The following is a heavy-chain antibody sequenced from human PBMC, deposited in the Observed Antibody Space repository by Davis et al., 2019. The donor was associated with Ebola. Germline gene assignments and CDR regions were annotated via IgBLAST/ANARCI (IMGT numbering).Heavy chain of an antibody. CDR2: ISSSSSYI. V-gene: IGHV3-21*04. CDR3: AKIDCSGGSCYAPDI. D-gene: IGHD2-15*01. Sequence: GGSLRLSCAASGFTLSSFEMNWVRQAPGKGLEWVSSISSSSSYIYYADSVKGRFTISRDNSKNTLYLQMNSLRAEDTAVYYCAKIDCSGGSCYAPDIWGQGTMVTVSS. J-gene: IGHJ3*02. CDR1: GFTLSSFE.